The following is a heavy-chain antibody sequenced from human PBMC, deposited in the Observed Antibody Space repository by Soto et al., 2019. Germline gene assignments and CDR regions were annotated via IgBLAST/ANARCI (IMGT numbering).Heavy chain of an antibody. Sequence: QVQLMESGGSVLQPRRSLRLSCAASGFTISSYGMHWVRQAPGKGLEWVTIISNDGSIQNYGDSVKGRLTVSRDNPKNTLLLEMNSLTADDTATEYCAKDRRDSSGTCSRCFGMDVWGQGTTVTVS. V-gene: IGHV3-30*18. CDR1: GFTISSYG. J-gene: IGHJ6*02. CDR3: AKDRRDSSGTCSRCFGMDV. D-gene: IGHD3-22*01. CDR2: ISNDGSIQ.